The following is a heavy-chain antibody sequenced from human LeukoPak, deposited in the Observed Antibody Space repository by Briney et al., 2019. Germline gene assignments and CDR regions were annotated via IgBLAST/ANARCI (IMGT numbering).Heavy chain of an antibody. V-gene: IGHV4-59*01. J-gene: IGHJ5*02. D-gene: IGHD2-2*01. CDR2: IYYSGST. CDR1: GGSISSYY. CDR3: ARGSKVVVPAASIVDP. Sequence: PSETLSLTCTVSGGSISSYYWSWIRQPPGKGLEWIGYIYYSGSTNYNPSLKSRVTISVDTSKNQFSLKLSSVTAADTAVYYCARGSKVVVPAASIVDPWGQGTLVTVSS.